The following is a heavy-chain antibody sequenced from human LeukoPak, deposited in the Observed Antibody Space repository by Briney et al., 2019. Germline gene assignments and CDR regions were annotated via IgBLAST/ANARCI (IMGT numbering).Heavy chain of an antibody. J-gene: IGHJ5*02. CDR2: IYYSGST. Sequence: SETLSLTCTVSGGSISGGDYYWSWIRQPPGKGLEWIGYIYYSGSTYYNPSLKSRVTISVDASKNQFSLKLSSVTAADTAVYYCARVNYYGSGSYYNAWGQGTLVTVSS. CDR1: GGSISGGDYY. D-gene: IGHD3-10*01. V-gene: IGHV4-30-4*01. CDR3: ARVNYYGSGSYYNA.